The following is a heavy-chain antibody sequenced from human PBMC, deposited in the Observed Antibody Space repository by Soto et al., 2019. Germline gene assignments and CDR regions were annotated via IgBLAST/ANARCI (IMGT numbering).Heavy chain of an antibody. CDR2: IWYDGSNK. V-gene: IGHV3-33*01. Sequence: PGGSLRLSCAASGFTFSSYGMHWVRQAPGKGLEWVAVIWYDGSNKYYADSVKGRFTISRDNSKNTLYLQMNSLRAEDTAVYYCARAVVPAATYYFDYWGQGTLVTVSS. CDR1: GFTFSSYG. CDR3: ARAVVPAATYYFDY. D-gene: IGHD2-2*01. J-gene: IGHJ4*02.